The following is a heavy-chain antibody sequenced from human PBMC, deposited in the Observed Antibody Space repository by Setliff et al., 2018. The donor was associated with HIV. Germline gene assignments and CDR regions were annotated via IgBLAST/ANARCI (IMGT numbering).Heavy chain of an antibody. CDR3: ARTLPQYTNLFDY. Sequence: ASVKVSCKASAYTLSDSYIHWVRQAPGQGLEWVGRISPNNFNTQYAKNFQGRVTMTRDTSISTAYMELSRLRSDDTAVYYCARTLPQYTNLFDYWGQGTLVTVSS. D-gene: IGHD5-18*01. CDR2: ISPNNFNT. CDR1: AYTLSDSY. V-gene: IGHV1-2*02. J-gene: IGHJ4*02.